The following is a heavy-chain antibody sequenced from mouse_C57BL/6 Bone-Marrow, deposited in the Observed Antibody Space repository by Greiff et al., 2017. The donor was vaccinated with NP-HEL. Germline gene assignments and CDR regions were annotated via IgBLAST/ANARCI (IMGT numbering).Heavy chain of an antibody. V-gene: IGHV1-26*01. CDR3: ARGDGSSYMNYFDY. Sequence: EVQLQQSGPELVKPGASVKISCKASGYTFTDYYMNWVKQSHGKSLEWIGDINPNNGGTSYNQKFKGKATLTVDKSSSTAYMELRSLTSEDSAVYYCARGDGSSYMNYFDYWGQGTTLTVSS. D-gene: IGHD1-1*01. CDR1: GYTFTDYY. CDR2: INPNNGGT. J-gene: IGHJ2*01.